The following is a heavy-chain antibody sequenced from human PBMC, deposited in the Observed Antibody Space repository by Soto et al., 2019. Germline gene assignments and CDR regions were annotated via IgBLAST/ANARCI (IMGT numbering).Heavy chain of an antibody. D-gene: IGHD2-15*01. CDR1: GGSFSGYY. V-gene: IGHV4-34*01. CDR2: INHSGST. J-gene: IGHJ1*01. Sequence: QVQLQQWGAGLLKPSETLSLTCAVYGGSFSGYYWSWIRQPPGKGLEWIGEINHSGSTNYNPSLKSRVTISVDTSKNQSSLKLSSVTAADTAVYYCARDRYCSGGSCRYLRYFQHWGQGTLVTVSS. CDR3: ARDRYCSGGSCRYLRYFQH.